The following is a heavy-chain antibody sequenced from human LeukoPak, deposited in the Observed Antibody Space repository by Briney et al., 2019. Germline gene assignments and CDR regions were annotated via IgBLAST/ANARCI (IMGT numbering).Heavy chain of an antibody. V-gene: IGHV4-39*07. J-gene: IGHJ4*02. CDR2: IYYSGRT. CDR1: GGSISSSSYY. D-gene: IGHD3-10*01. CDR3: ARVPYYYGSGSYYADY. Sequence: SETLSLTCTVSGGSISSSSYYWGWIRQPPGKGLEWIGSIYYSGRTYYNPSLKSRVTISVDTSKNQFSLKLSSVTAADTAVYYCARVPYYYGSGSYYADYWGQGTLVTVSS.